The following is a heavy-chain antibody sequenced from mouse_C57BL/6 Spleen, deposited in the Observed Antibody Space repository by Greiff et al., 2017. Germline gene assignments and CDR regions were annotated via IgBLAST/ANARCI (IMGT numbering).Heavy chain of an antibody. CDR2: ISDGGSYT. D-gene: IGHD4-1*01. CDR3: ARLGLDY. J-gene: IGHJ2*01. V-gene: IGHV5-4*03. CDR1: GFTFSSYA. Sequence: EVKVEESGGGLVQPGGSLKLSCAASGFTFSSYAMSWVRQTPEKRLEWVATISDGGSYTYYPDNVKGRFTISRDNAKNNRYRQMRKRKEGDTAMDYCARLGLDYGGQGTNLTGAS.